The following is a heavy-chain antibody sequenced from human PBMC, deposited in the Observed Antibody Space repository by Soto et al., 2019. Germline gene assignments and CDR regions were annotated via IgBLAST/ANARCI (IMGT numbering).Heavy chain of an antibody. V-gene: IGHV3-23*01. J-gene: IGHJ4*02. CDR2: ISGSGGST. D-gene: IGHD6-19*01. CDR3: AKELGSGWYGATDFDY. CDR1: GFTFSSYA. Sequence: GGSLRLSCAASGFTFSSYAMSWVRQAPGKGLEWVSAISGSGGSTYYADSVKGRFTISRDNSKNTLYLQMNSLRAEDTAVYYCAKELGSGWYGATDFDYWGQGTLVTVSS.